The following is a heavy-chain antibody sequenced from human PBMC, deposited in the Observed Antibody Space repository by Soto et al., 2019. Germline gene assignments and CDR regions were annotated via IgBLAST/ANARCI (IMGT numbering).Heavy chain of an antibody. Sequence: QVQLVQSGAEVKKPGSSVKVSCKASGGTFSSYAISWVRQAPGQGLEWMGGIIPIFGTANYAQKFQGRVTSTADKSTSTADMERSSLRSEDTAVYYGARDHLREYSSSNYYYGMDVWGQGTTVTVSS. V-gene: IGHV1-69*06. CDR3: ARDHLREYSSSNYYYGMDV. CDR1: GGTFSSYA. J-gene: IGHJ6*02. CDR2: IIPIFGTA. D-gene: IGHD6-6*01.